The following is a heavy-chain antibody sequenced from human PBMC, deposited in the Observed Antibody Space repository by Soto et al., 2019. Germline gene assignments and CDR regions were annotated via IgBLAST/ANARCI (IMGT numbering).Heavy chain of an antibody. Sequence: SQTLSLTCVISGDSVSSKSAAWNWIRRSPSRGLEWLGRTYYRSKWYIEYAVSVKGRIAINPDTSKNQFSLQLNSVTPEDTAVYYCARTSGHFDSWGQGTLVTVSS. CDR3: ARTSGHFDS. CDR1: GDSVSSKSAA. CDR2: TYYRSKWYI. V-gene: IGHV6-1*01. J-gene: IGHJ4*02. D-gene: IGHD6-19*01.